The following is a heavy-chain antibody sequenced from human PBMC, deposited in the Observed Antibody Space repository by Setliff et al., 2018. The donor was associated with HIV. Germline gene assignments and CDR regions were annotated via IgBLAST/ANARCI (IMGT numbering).Heavy chain of an antibody. CDR2: INYSGST. Sequence: SETLSLTCTVSGGSISSHYWSWIRQPPGKGLEWIGSINYSGSTNYNPSLKSRVTISVDTSKEQFSLQLNSGTAADTAVYYCARATWNSVDYWGQGTLVTVSS. CDR1: GGSISSHY. D-gene: IGHD1-7*01. V-gene: IGHV4-59*11. J-gene: IGHJ4*02. CDR3: ARATWNSVDY.